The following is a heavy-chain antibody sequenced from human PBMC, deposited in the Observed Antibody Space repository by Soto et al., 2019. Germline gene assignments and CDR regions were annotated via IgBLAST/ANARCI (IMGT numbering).Heavy chain of an antibody. Sequence: GVSLRLSCAASRFTFSTYEMNWVRQAPGKGLEWVSYISTSGSTVYYADSVKGRFTISRDNTRNSLYLQMNSLRDEDTALYYCVRYCSTTLCNGVATRTFDYWGQGTLVTVSS. V-gene: IGHV3-48*03. CDR3: VRYCSTTLCNGVATRTFDY. D-gene: IGHD2-2*01. CDR1: RFTFSTYE. J-gene: IGHJ4*02. CDR2: ISTSGSTV.